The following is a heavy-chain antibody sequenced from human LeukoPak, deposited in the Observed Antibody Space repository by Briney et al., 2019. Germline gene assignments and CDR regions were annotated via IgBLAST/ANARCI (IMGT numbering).Heavy chain of an antibody. CDR1: GGSISSYY. Sequence: PSETLSLTCTVSGGSISSYYWSWIRQPPGKGLEWIGYIYYSGSTNYNPSLKSRVTISVDTSKNQFSLKLSSVTAADTAVYYCARAIGPVAAYWGQGTLVTVSS. V-gene: IGHV4-59*12. CDR3: ARAIGPVAAY. CDR2: IYYSGST. J-gene: IGHJ4*02. D-gene: IGHD6-19*01.